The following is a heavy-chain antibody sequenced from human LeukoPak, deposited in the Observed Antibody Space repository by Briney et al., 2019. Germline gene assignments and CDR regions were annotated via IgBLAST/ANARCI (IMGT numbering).Heavy chain of an antibody. CDR3: ASVYDSSGYYPF. CDR2: INHSGST. CDR1: GGSFSGYY. D-gene: IGHD3-22*01. Sequence: SETLSLTCAVYGGSFSGYYWSWIRQPPGQGLEWIGEINHSGSTNYNPSLKSRVTISVDTSKNQFSLKLSSVTAADTAVYYCASVYDSSGYYPFWGQGTLVTVSS. J-gene: IGHJ4*02. V-gene: IGHV4-34*01.